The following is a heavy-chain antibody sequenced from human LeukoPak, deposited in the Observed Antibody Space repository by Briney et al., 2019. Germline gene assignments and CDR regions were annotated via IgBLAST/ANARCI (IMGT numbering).Heavy chain of an antibody. J-gene: IGHJ4*02. Sequence: GGSLRLSCAASGFTFSNSRMTWVRQAPGKGLEWVASISHDGGNRQYAESIKGRLTISGDNVKNSLYLETNSLGADDTAMYYCAKDDSKNYYEYWGQGTLVTVSA. V-gene: IGHV3-7*01. D-gene: IGHD2-15*01. CDR1: GFTFSNSR. CDR2: ISHDGGNR. CDR3: AKDDSKNYYEY.